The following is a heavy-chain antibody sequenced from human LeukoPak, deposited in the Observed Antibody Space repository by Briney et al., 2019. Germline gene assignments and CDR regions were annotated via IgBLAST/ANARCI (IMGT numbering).Heavy chain of an antibody. V-gene: IGHV1-2*06. D-gene: IGHD3-22*01. Sequence: ASVKVSXKASGYTFTGYYMHWVRQAPGQGLEWMGRINPNSGGTNYAQKFQGRVTMTRDTSISTAYMELSRLRSDDTAVYYCARGWPNYYDSSGAFDYWGQGTLVTVSS. CDR3: ARGWPNYYDSSGAFDY. CDR1: GYTFTGYY. CDR2: INPNSGGT. J-gene: IGHJ4*02.